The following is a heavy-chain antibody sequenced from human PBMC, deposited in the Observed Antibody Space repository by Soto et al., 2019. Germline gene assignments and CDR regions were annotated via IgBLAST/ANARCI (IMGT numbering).Heavy chain of an antibody. V-gene: IGHV1-69*01. CDR3: ARGWGLVS. J-gene: IGHJ4*02. Sequence: QLQMEQSGAEVRKPGSSVKVSCKPSGGSLTSYPMAWVRQAPGQGFEWMGGIIPIHGTTEYAQKFQGRVTITADESTNRATLALTGLTSEDTAVYYCARGWGLVSWGQGTLVTVSS. D-gene: IGHD3-16*01. CDR2: IIPIHGTT. CDR1: GGSLTSYP.